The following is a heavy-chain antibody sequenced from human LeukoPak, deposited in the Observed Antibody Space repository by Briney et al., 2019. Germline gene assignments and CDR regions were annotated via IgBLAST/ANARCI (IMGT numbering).Heavy chain of an antibody. J-gene: IGHJ4*02. CDR3: ASSYSSGWYYSY. D-gene: IGHD6-19*01. Sequence: GGSRRLSCAASGFTFSSYWMSWVRQAPGKGLEWVANIKQDGREKYYVDSVKGRFTISRDNAKNSLYLQMNSLRAEDTAVYYCASSYSSGWYYSYWGQGTLVTVSS. CDR2: IKQDGREK. CDR1: GFTFSSYW. V-gene: IGHV3-7*01.